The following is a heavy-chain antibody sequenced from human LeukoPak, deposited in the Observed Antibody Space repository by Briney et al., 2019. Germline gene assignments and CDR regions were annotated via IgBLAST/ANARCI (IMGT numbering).Heavy chain of an antibody. Sequence: SETLSLTCTVSGGSISSYYWSWIRQPPGKGREWIGYIYYSGSTNYNPSLKSRVTISVDTSKNQFSLKLSSVTAADTAVYYCARESAVAGIIDYWGQGTLVTVSS. CDR1: GGSISSYY. V-gene: IGHV4-59*01. J-gene: IGHJ4*02. CDR2: IYYSGST. CDR3: ARESAVAGIIDY. D-gene: IGHD6-19*01.